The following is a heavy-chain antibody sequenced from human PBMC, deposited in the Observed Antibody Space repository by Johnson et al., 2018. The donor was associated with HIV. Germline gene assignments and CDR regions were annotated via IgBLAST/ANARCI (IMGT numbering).Heavy chain of an antibody. V-gene: IGHV3-30*02. J-gene: IGHJ3*02. CDR1: GFTFSSYG. D-gene: IGHD2-15*01. CDR2: IRYDGSNK. Sequence: QVQLVESGGGVVQPGGSLRLSCAASGFTFSSYGMHWVRQAPGKGLEWVAFIRYDGSNKYYADSVKGRFTISRDNSKNTLYLQMNSLRAEDTAVYYCARDMCSGGSCYAFDIWGQGTMVTVSS. CDR3: ARDMCSGGSCYAFDI.